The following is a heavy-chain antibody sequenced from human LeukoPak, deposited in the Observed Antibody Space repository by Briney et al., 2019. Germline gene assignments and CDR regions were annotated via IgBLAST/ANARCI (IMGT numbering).Heavy chain of an antibody. J-gene: IGHJ4*02. CDR2: ISSSSSTI. CDR3: AKSQYSGWYYFVDY. CDR1: GFTFSSYS. D-gene: IGHD6-19*01. Sequence: PGGSLRLSCAASGFTFSSYSMNWVRQAPGKGLEWVSYISSSSSTIYYADSVKGRFTISRDNAKNSLYLQMNSLRAEDTAFYYCAKSQYSGWYYFVDYWGQGTLVTVSS. V-gene: IGHV3-48*04.